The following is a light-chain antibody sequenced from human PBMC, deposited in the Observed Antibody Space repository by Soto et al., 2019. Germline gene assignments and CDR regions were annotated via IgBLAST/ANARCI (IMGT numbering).Light chain of an antibody. CDR3: QQSNYWPGT. CDR2: GAS. V-gene: IGKV3-15*01. CDR1: RSVRSN. Sequence: EIVMTQSPATLSVSPGERVTLSCKASRSVRSNVAWYQQKPGQAPRLLISGASTRATGITDRFSGSGSGTEFTLTINSLQSEDFAVYYCQQSNYWPGTFGQGTKVEIK. J-gene: IGKJ1*01.